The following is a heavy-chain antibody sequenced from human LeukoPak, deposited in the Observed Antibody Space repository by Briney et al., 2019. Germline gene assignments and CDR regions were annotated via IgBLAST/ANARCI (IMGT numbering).Heavy chain of an antibody. CDR3: ASQLGDASDI. D-gene: IGHD6-13*01. J-gene: IGHJ3*02. CDR1: GFTFSSYS. CDR2: ISSSSSTI. Sequence: GGSLRLSCAASGFTFSSYSMNWVRQAPRKGLEWVSYISSSSSTIYYADSVKGRFTISRDNGKNSLYLQMNSLRAEDTAVYYCASQLGDASDIWGQGTMVTVSS. V-gene: IGHV3-48*01.